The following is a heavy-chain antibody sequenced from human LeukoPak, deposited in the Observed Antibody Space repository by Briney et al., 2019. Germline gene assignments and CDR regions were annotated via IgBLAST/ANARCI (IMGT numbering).Heavy chain of an antibody. V-gene: IGHV3-74*01. CDR1: GFTFSSYW. CDR2: INSDGSST. D-gene: IGHD1-26*01. J-gene: IGHJ4*02. CDR3: AREDGSYYSPWDY. Sequence: GGSLRLSCAAPGFTFSSYWMRWVRQAPGKGPVWVSRINSDGSSTSYADSVKGRFTISRDNAKNTLFLQMNSLRTDDTAVYYCAREDGSYYSPWDYWGQGTLVTVSS.